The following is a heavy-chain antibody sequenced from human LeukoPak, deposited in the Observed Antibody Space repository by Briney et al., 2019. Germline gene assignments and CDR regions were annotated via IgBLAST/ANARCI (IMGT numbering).Heavy chain of an antibody. Sequence: GGSLRLSCAASGFTFSSYGMHWVRQAPGKGLEWVAVVWYDGSNKYYADSVKGRFTISRDNSKNTLYLQMNSLRAEDTAVYYCAREGRGDYYGSGSYFDYWGQGTLVTVSS. CDR3: AREGRGDYYGSGSYFDY. V-gene: IGHV3-33*01. CDR1: GFTFSSYG. CDR2: VWYDGSNK. J-gene: IGHJ4*02. D-gene: IGHD3-10*01.